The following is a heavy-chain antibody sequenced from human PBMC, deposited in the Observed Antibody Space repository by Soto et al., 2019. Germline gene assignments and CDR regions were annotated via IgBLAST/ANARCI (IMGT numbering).Heavy chain of an antibody. Sequence: GSGPTLVNPTQTLTLTCTFSGFSLSTSGMCVSWIRQPPGKALEWLALIDWDDDKYYSTSLKTRLTISKDTSKNQVVLTMTNMDPVDTATYYCARTDRYYYDSSGYYSDAFDIWGQGTMVTVSS. CDR2: IDWDDDK. CDR1: GFSLSTSGMC. V-gene: IGHV2-70*01. J-gene: IGHJ3*02. CDR3: ARTDRYYYDSSGYYSDAFDI. D-gene: IGHD3-22*01.